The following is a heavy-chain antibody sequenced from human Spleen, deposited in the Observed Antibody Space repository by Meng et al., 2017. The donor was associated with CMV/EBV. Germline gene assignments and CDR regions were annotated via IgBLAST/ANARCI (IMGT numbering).Heavy chain of an antibody. J-gene: IGHJ6*02. CDR3: AREGRYYDILTGYRDYYGMDV. D-gene: IGHD3-9*01. CDR1: GGSFSSCH. CDR2: IYYSGST. Sequence: SETLSLTCAVYGGSFSSCHWTWIRQSPGKGLEWIGSIYYSGSTYYNPSLKSRVTISVDTSKNQFSLKLSSVTAADTAVYYCAREGRYYDILTGYRDYYGMDVWGQGTTVTVSS. V-gene: IGHV4-34*01.